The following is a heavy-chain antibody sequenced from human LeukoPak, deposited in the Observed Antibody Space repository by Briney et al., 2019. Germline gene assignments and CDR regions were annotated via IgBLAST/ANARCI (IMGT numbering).Heavy chain of an antibody. CDR2: ISGSGGST. CDR1: GFTFSSCA. V-gene: IGHV3-23*01. Sequence: GGSLRLSCAASGFTFSSCAMSWVRQAPGKGLEWVSAISGSGGSTYYADSVKGRFTISRDNSKNTLYLQMNSLRAEDTAVYYCAKSYSGSYWGDYWGQGTLVTVSS. CDR3: AKSYSGSYWGDY. J-gene: IGHJ4*02. D-gene: IGHD1-26*01.